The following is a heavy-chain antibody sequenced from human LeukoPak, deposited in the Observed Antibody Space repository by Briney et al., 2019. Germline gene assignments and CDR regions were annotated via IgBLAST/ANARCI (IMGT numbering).Heavy chain of an antibody. CDR1: GYSFTSYW. CDR3: ARSQGYCSGGSCHYYYYGMDV. D-gene: IGHD2-15*01. CDR2: IYPGDSDT. Sequence: GESLKISCKGSGYSFTSYWIGWVRQMPGKGLEWMGIIYPGDSDTRYSPSFQGQVTISADKSISTAYLQWGSLKASDTAMYYCARSQGYCSGGSCHYYYYGMDVWGQGTTVTVSS. J-gene: IGHJ6*02. V-gene: IGHV5-51*01.